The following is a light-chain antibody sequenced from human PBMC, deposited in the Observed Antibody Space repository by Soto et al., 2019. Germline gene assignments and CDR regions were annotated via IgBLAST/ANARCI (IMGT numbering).Light chain of an antibody. J-gene: IGLJ2*01. CDR1: SGSIASNY. Sequence: NFMLTQPHSVSESPGKTVTISCTRSSGSIASNYVQWYQQRPGSAPTTVIYEDNQRPSWVPDRFSGSIDSSSNSASLTISGLKTEDAADYYCQSYDSSIVVFGGGTKLTVL. V-gene: IGLV6-57*04. CDR3: QSYDSSIVV. CDR2: EDN.